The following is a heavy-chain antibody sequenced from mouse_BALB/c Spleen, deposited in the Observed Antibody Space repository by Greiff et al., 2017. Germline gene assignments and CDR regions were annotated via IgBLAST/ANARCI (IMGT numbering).Heavy chain of an antibody. CDR1: GYTFTSYW. D-gene: IGHD1-1*01. V-gene: IGHV1S81*02. CDR2: INPSNGRT. Sequence: VQLQQPGAELVKPGASVKLSCKASGYTFTSYWMHWVKQRPGQGLEWIGEINPSNGRTNYNEKFKSKATLTVDKSSSTAYMQLSSLTSEDSAVYYCARGYYGSEAMDYWGQGTSVTVSS. CDR3: ARGYYGSEAMDY. J-gene: IGHJ4*01.